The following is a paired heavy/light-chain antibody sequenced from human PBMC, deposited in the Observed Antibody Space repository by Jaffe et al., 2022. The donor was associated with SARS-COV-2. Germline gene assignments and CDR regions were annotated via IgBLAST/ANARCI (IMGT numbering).Heavy chain of an antibody. Sequence: EVQLVESGGGLAHPGGSLRLSCVASGFTFSNYEMSWVRQAPGKGLEWISYNYGRGGTTYYADSVRGRFIISRDDAKNSLFLQMNSLRVDDTGVYYCARGDNSGWYWVAAYWGRGTLVTVSS. CDR3: ARGDNSGWYWVAAY. CDR1: GFTFSNYE. CDR2: NYGRGGTT. J-gene: IGHJ4*02. D-gene: IGHD6-19*01. V-gene: IGHV3-48*03.
Light chain of an antibody. CDR1: LSISGN. Sequence: EIVMTQSPATLSVSPGERVTLSCRASLSISGNVAWYQQKPGQAPRLLIYGASTRATAIPARFSGSGSGTEFTLTISSLQSEDFAVYYCQQYSNWQWTFGQGTKVEIK. CDR2: GAS. V-gene: IGKV3-15*01. CDR3: QQYSNWQWT. J-gene: IGKJ1*01.